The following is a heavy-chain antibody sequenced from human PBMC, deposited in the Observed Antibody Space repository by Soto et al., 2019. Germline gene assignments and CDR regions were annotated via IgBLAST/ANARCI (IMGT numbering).Heavy chain of an antibody. CDR1: GGTFSSYA. V-gene: IGHV1-69*13. Sequence: GASVKVSCKASGGTFSSYAISWVRQAPGQWLEWMGGIIPIFGTANYAQKFQGRVTITADESTSTAYMELSSLRSEDTAVYYCARDYSDRGYSYGPMVNWFDPWGQGTLVTVSS. D-gene: IGHD5-18*01. CDR3: ARDYSDRGYSYGPMVNWFDP. J-gene: IGHJ5*02. CDR2: IIPIFGTA.